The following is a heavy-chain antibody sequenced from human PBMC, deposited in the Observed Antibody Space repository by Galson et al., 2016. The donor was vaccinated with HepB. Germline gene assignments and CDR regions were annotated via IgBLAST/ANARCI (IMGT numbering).Heavy chain of an antibody. CDR3: AKTHPRYSSGWYAGPIDWFDP. J-gene: IGHJ5*02. D-gene: IGHD6-19*01. CDR2: ISGSGGST. CDR1: GFTFSIYA. V-gene: IGHV3-23*01. Sequence: SLRLSCAASGFTFSIYAMSWVRQAPGKGLEWVAAISGSGGSTYYADSVKGRFTISRDNSKNTLYVQMNSLRAEDTAVYYCAKTHPRYSSGWYAGPIDWFDPWGQGTLVTVSS.